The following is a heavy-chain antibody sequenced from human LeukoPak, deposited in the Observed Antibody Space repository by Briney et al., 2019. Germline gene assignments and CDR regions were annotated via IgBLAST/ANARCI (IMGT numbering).Heavy chain of an antibody. CDR2: IKEDGSEK. CDR1: GFTFSNYW. D-gene: IGHD3-22*01. V-gene: IGHV3-7*04. J-gene: IGHJ4*02. CDR3: ARVGNYYDSSGYHFFDY. Sequence: GGSLRLSCAASGFTFSNYWMNWVRQAPGKGLEWVAIIKEDGSEKYYADSVKGRFTISRDNAKNSLYLQMNSLRAEDTAVYYCARVGNYYDSSGYHFFDYWGQGTLVTVSS.